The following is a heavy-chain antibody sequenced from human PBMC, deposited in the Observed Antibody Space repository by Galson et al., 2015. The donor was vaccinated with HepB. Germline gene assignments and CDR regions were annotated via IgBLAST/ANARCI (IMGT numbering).Heavy chain of an antibody. V-gene: IGHV3-66*01. CDR3: ASDTYYYGSGSYYNDY. Sequence: SLRLSCAASGFTVSSNYMSWVRQAPGKGLEWVSVIYSGGSTYYADSVKGRFTISRGNSKNTLYLQMNSLRAEDTAVYYCASDTYYYGSGSYYNDYWGQGTLVTVSS. J-gene: IGHJ4*02. D-gene: IGHD3-10*01. CDR2: IYSGGST. CDR1: GFTVSSNY.